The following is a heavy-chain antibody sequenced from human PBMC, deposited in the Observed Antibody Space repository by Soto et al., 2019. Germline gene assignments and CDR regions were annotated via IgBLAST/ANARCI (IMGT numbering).Heavy chain of an antibody. D-gene: IGHD3-10*01. V-gene: IGHV1-46*01. CDR2: INPSGGST. CDR1: GYTFTSYY. Sequence: ASVKVSCKASGYTFTSYYMHWVRQAPGQGLEWMGIINPSGGSTSYAQKFQGRVTMTRDTYTSRVYMELSSLRSEDTAVYYCARDQEGRYYGSGSYHSSPTGYYGMDVWGQGTTVTVSS. J-gene: IGHJ6*02. CDR3: ARDQEGRYYGSGSYHSSPTGYYGMDV.